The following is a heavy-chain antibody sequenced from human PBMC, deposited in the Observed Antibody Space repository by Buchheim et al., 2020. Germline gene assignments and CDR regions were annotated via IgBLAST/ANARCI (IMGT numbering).Heavy chain of an antibody. CDR3: ARYWDGLYFDY. D-gene: IGHD1-26*01. J-gene: IGHJ4*02. Sequence: VQLQESGPGLVKPWETLSLTCAVSGGSIRGFYWSWVRQLPGKGLEWIGYIHYSGSTSYNPSLKSRVTLSVDTSKNQFYLKLSSVTAADTALYYCARYWDGLYFDYWGQGTL. V-gene: IGHV4-59*01. CDR2: IHYSGST. CDR1: GGSIRGFY.